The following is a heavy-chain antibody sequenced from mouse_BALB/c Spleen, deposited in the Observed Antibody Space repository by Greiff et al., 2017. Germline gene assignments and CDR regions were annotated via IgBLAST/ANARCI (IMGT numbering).Heavy chain of an antibody. Sequence: EVQGVESGGDLVKPGGSLKLSCAASGFTFSSYGMSWVRQTPDKRLEWVATISSGGSYTYYPDSVKGRFTISRDNAKNTLYLQMSSLKSEDTAMYYCARRTMITDWYFDVWGAGTTVTVSS. V-gene: IGHV5-6*01. CDR2: ISSGGSYT. D-gene: IGHD2-4*01. CDR3: ARRTMITDWYFDV. J-gene: IGHJ1*01. CDR1: GFTFSSYG.